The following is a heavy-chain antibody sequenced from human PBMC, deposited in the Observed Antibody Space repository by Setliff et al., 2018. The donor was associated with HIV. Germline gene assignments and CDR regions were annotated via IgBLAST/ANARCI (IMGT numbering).Heavy chain of an antibody. CDR1: GFTFSDYG. Sequence: PGGSLRLSCAASGFTFSDYGMHWVRQAPGKGLEWVAVIWYDGSNEYYADSVKGRFTISRDNTKKTLYLQMNSLRAEDTGVYYCATQTGFYNSHCYDYWGQGTMVTVSS. J-gene: IGHJ4*02. V-gene: IGHV3-33*01. CDR3: ATQTGFYNSHCYDY. D-gene: IGHD2-15*01. CDR2: IWYDGSNE.